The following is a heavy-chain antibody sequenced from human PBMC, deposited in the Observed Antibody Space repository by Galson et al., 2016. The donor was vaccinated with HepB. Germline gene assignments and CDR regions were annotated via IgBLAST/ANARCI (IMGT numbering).Heavy chain of an antibody. CDR2: LYASGKT. J-gene: IGHJ4*02. CDR1: GFIVSSNY. Sequence: SLRLSCAASGFIVSSNYMNWVRQAPGNGLEWVSVLYASGKTYYADSVKGRFTISRDNSKNILFLQMNSLRAEDTAVYYCTRGWFREYSSGNGGGNGGDHWGQGTLVTFSS. V-gene: IGHV3-53*01. D-gene: IGHD2-21*01. CDR3: TRGWFREYSSGNGGGNGGDH.